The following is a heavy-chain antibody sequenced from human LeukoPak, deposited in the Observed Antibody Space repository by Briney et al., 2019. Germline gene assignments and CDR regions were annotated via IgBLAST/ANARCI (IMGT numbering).Heavy chain of an antibody. V-gene: IGHV3-21*01. CDR1: GFTFSSYS. J-gene: IGHJ4*02. CDR2: ISSSSSYI. D-gene: IGHD6-13*01. Sequence: GGSLRLSCAASGFTFSSYSMNWVRQAPGKGLEWVSSISSSSSYIYYADSVKGRFTISRDNAKNSLYLQMNSLRDEDTAVYYCARVWIAASGDDYWGQGTLVTVAS. CDR3: ARVWIAASGDDY.